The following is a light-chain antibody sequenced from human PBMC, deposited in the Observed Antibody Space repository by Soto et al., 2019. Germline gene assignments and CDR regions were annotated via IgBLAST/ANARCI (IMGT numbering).Light chain of an antibody. CDR1: QSISSW. Sequence: DIQMTQSPSTLSASVGDRVTITCRVSQSISSWLAWYQQKPGKAPKLLIYKASSLESGVPSRFSGSGSGTEFTLTLSSLQPDDFATYYCQQYNSYSPLTFGGGTKVDIK. CDR2: KAS. J-gene: IGKJ4*01. V-gene: IGKV1-5*03. CDR3: QQYNSYSPLT.